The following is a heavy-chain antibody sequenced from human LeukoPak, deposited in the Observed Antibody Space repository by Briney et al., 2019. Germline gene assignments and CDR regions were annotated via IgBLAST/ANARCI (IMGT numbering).Heavy chain of an antibody. V-gene: IGHV3-20*04. Sequence: GGSLRLSCAASGFTFDDYGMSWVRQAPGKGLEWVSGIKWNGGSTGYADSVKGRFTISRDDAKNSLYLQMNSLRAEDTALYYCARGGGDCGGDSCYVDYWGQGTLVTVSS. D-gene: IGHD2-21*01. CDR1: GFTFDDYG. CDR2: IKWNGGST. J-gene: IGHJ4*02. CDR3: ARGGGDCGGDSCYVDY.